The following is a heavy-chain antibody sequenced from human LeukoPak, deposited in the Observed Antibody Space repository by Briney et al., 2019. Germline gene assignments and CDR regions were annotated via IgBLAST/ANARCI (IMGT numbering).Heavy chain of an antibody. Sequence: GGSLRLSCAASGFTFSSYSMNWVRQAPGKGLEWVSSISSSSSYIYYADSVKGRFTISRDNAKNSLYLQMNSLRAEDTAVYYCAREGSSWYSGGFDYWGQGTLATVSS. D-gene: IGHD6-13*01. V-gene: IGHV3-21*01. CDR1: GFTFSSYS. CDR2: ISSSSSYI. J-gene: IGHJ4*02. CDR3: AREGSSWYSGGFDY.